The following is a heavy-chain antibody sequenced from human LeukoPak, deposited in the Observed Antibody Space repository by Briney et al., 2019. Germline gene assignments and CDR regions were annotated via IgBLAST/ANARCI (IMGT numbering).Heavy chain of an antibody. Sequence: GGSLRLSCPASGFTFSSYSMNWVRQAPGKGLEWVSSISSTSSYIYYADSVKGRFTISIDNAKNSLYLQMNSLRAEDTAVYYCEREGKCSSTSCYAFDIWGQGTMVTVSS. D-gene: IGHD2-2*01. J-gene: IGHJ3*02. CDR2: ISSTSSYI. V-gene: IGHV3-21*01. CDR1: GFTFSSYS. CDR3: EREGKCSSTSCYAFDI.